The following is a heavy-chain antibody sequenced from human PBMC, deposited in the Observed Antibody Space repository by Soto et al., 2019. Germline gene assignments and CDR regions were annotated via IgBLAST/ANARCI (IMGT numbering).Heavy chain of an antibody. V-gene: IGHV3-73*01. CDR1: GFTFSGSA. CDR2: IRSKGNNYAT. J-gene: IGHJ2*01. Sequence: PGGSLRLSCAASGFTFSGSAMHWVRQASGKGLEWVGRIRSKGNNYATEYGASVNGRFTISRDDSKNTAYLQMNSLKTEDTAVYYCTRFASTLSWFFDLWGRGSLVTVSS. D-gene: IGHD3-16*02. CDR3: TRFASTLSWFFDL.